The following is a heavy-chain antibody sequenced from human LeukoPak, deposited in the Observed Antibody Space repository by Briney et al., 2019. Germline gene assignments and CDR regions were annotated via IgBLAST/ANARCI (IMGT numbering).Heavy chain of an antibody. CDR3: ARVRGRTTVTSNRPYFDY. Sequence: SETLSLTSALSGGSFSGYYWSWIRQPPRKRLEWIGEINQSGSTNYNPSLKSRVTISVDTSKNQFSLKLSSVTAADTAVYYCARVRGRTTVTSNRPYFDYWGQGTLVTVSS. D-gene: IGHD4-17*01. CDR2: INQSGST. CDR1: GGSFSGYY. V-gene: IGHV4-34*01. J-gene: IGHJ4*02.